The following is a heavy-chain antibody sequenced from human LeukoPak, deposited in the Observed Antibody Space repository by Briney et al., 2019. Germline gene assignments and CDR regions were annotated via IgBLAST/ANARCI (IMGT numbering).Heavy chain of an antibody. V-gene: IGHV4-30-4*01. D-gene: IGHD2-2*01. CDR2: IYYSGST. J-gene: IGHJ6*02. Sequence: PSETLSLTCTVSGGSISSGDYYWSWIRQPPGKGLEWIGYIYYSGSTYYNPSLKSRVTISVDTSKNQFSLKLSSVTAADTAVYYCAKGLGYCSSTSCYGYYYGTDVWGQGTTVTVSS. CDR3: AKGLGYCSSTSCYGYYYGTDV. CDR1: GGSISSGDYY.